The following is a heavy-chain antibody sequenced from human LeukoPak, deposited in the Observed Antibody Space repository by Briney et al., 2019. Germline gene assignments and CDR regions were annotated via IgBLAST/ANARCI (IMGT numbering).Heavy chain of an antibody. D-gene: IGHD5-24*01. V-gene: IGHV3-30*02. CDR3: ALMAPLYS. Sequence: GGSLRLSCAASGFTFSTYGMHWVRQAPGKGLEWVTFIRYDGSNKYYADSVKGRFTISRDNSKNTLYLQMNSLRAEDTALYYCALMAPLYSWGQGTLVTVSS. CDR2: IRYDGSNK. CDR1: GFTFSTYG. J-gene: IGHJ4*02.